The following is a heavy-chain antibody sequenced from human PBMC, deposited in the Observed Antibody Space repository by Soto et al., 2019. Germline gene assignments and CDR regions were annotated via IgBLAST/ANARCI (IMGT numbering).Heavy chain of an antibody. J-gene: IGHJ4*02. CDR1: GSPISSYY. Sequence: SETLSLTCSVSGSPISSYYWGWFRLPPGQGLQWVGYIYYTGTTSYNPSLKGRVTVSLDTSKKQFSLKLSSVTAADTAVYYCARVAVAADFDYWGQGTLVTVS. D-gene: IGHD6-19*01. V-gene: IGHV4-59*01. CDR3: ARVAVAADFDY. CDR2: IYYTGTT.